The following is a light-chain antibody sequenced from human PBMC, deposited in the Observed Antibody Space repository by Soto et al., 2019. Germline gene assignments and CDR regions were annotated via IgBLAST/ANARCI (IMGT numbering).Light chain of an antibody. V-gene: IGKV1-5*01. Sequence: DIQMTQSPSTLSASVGDRVTITCRASQSISSWLAWYQQKPGKAPKLLIYDASSLESGVPSRFSGSGSGTEFTLTIISLQPDDFASSYCQQYNSYPWTFGQGTKVDIK. CDR1: QSISSW. J-gene: IGKJ1*01. CDR3: QQYNSYPWT. CDR2: DAS.